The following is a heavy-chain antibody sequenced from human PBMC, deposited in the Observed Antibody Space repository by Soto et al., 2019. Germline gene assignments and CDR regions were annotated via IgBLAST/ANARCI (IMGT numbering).Heavy chain of an antibody. CDR2: FTSIIFFR. D-gene: IGHD2-15*01. J-gene: IGHJ4*02. Sequence: GGSLRLSCAASGFTFSTYSMNWVRQAPGKGLEWFSDFTSIIFFRFYADSVKGRFTISRDDAKNSLYLQINSLRAEDTGVYYCARDLGVALATLTLDYWGQGTLVTVSS. CDR1: GFTFSTYS. CDR3: ARDLGVALATLTLDY. V-gene: IGHV3-21*05.